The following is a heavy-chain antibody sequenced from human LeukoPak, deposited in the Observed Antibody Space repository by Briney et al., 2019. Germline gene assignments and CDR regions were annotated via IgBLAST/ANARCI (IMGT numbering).Heavy chain of an antibody. CDR1: GGSVSSGSYY. CDR2: IYSSGST. CDR3: ARSRIGGSGPPYY. V-gene: IGHV4-61*01. Sequence: PSETLSLTCTVSGGSVSSGSYYWSWIRQPPGKGLEWIAYIYSSGSTNYNPSLESRITISVDTSKNQFSLKLSSVTAADTAVYYCARSRIGGSGPPYYWGQGTLVTVSS. D-gene: IGHD3-10*01. J-gene: IGHJ4*02.